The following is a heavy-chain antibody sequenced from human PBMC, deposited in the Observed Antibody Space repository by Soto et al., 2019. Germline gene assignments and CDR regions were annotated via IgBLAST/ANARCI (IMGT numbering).Heavy chain of an antibody. V-gene: IGHV3-48*01. CDR2: ISSSSSTI. CDR1: GFTFSSYS. D-gene: IGHD6-13*01. J-gene: IGHJ5*02. Sequence: EVQLVESGGGLVQPGGSLRLSCAASGFTFSSYSMNWVRQAPGKGLDWVSYISSSSSTIYYADSVKGRFTISRDNAKNSLYLQMNSLRAEDTAVYYCAREGSSWFNWFDPWGQGTLVTVSS. CDR3: AREGSSWFNWFDP.